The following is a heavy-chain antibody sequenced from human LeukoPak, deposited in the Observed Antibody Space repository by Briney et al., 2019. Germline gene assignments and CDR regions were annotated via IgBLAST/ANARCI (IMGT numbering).Heavy chain of an antibody. V-gene: IGHV1-2*02. CDR1: GYTFTVYY. CDR3: AREGRYCSSTSCLQGAFDI. J-gene: IGHJ3*02. Sequence: ASVKVSCKASGYTFTVYYMHGGRQAPGQGLEWMGWINPNSGGTNYAQKFQGRVTMTRDTSISTAYLELSRLRYADTDVYSCAREGRYCSSTSCLQGAFDIWGQGTMVTVSS. CDR2: INPNSGGT. D-gene: IGHD2-2*01.